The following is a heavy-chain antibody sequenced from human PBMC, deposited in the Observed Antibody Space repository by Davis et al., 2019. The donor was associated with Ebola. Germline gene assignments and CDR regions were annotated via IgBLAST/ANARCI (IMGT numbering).Heavy chain of an antibody. J-gene: IGHJ6*02. CDR2: INHSGST. CDR3: ASAELGDPLIYYYYGMDV. Sequence: PSETLSLTCAVYGGSFSGYYWSWIRQPPGKGLEWIGEINHSGSTNYNPSLKSRVTISVDTSKNQFSLKLSSVTAADTAVYYCASAELGDPLIYYYYGMDVWGQGTTVTVSS. D-gene: IGHD2-21*02. CDR1: GGSFSGYY. V-gene: IGHV4-34*01.